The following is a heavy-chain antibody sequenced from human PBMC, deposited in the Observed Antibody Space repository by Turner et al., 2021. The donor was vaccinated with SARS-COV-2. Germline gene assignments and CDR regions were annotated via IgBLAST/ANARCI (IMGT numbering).Heavy chain of an antibody. Sequence: QVQLVQSGAAAKKPGSSVKVSCKASGGTFSSFGISWVRQAPGQGLEWMGVIIPLTGTTYYAQKFKGRVTMTEDTSSDTAYMELSSLRSEDTAVYYCATGYAYCGGDCSIHYWGQGTLVTVSS. D-gene: IGHD2-21*02. J-gene: IGHJ4*02. CDR3: ATGYAYCGGDCSIHY. CDR1: GGTFSSFG. CDR2: IIPLTGTT. V-gene: IGHV1-69*06.